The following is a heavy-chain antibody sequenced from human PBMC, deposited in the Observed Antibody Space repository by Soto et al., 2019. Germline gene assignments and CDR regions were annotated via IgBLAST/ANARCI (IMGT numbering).Heavy chain of an antibody. V-gene: IGHV4-30-4*02. J-gene: IGHJ4*02. CDR2: IYYSGST. CDR1: GGSISSGDYY. CDR3: ARGSVAGYLSGSFGI. D-gene: IGHD6-19*01. Sequence: SETLSLTCTVSGGSISSGDYYWSWIRQPPGKGLEWIGYIYYSGSTYYNPSLKSRVTISVDTSKNQFSLKLSSVAAADTAVYYCARGSVAGYLSGSFGIWGQGTLVTVSS.